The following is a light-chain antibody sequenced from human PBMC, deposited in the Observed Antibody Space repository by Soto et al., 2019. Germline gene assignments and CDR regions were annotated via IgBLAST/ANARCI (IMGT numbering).Light chain of an antibody. CDR2: EVS. V-gene: IGLV2-14*01. CDR1: SSDVGGYNY. J-gene: IGLJ2*01. CDR3: SSHTSSSTLVV. Sequence: QSALTQPASVSGSPGQSITISCTGTSSDVGGYNYVSWYQQHPGKAPKLMIYEVSNRPSGVSNRFSDSKSGNTASLTISGLQAEDEADYYCSSHTSSSTLVVFGGGTKLTVL.